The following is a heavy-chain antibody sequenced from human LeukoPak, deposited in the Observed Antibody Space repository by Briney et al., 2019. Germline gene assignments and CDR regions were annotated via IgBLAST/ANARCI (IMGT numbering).Heavy chain of an antibody. CDR3: TRSWVQLWTPDFDH. J-gene: IGHJ4*02. V-gene: IGHV1-2*06. D-gene: IGHD5-18*01. CDR2: INPNSGGT. Sequence: ASVKVSCKASGYTFSGHYLHWVRQAPGQGLEWMGRINPNSGGTKYAQKFQNRVTMTSDTSVSTAYMELNGLRSDDTAIYYCTRSWVQLWTPDFDHWGQGTLVTVSS. CDR1: GYTFSGHY.